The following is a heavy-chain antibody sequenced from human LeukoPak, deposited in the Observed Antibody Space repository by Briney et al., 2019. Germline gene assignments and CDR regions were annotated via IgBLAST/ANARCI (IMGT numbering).Heavy chain of an antibody. V-gene: IGHV1-18*01. CDR1: GYTFTSYG. J-gene: IGHJ4*02. CDR3: ATGFKGYYYDSSGTFDY. D-gene: IGHD3-22*01. CDR2: ISAYNGNT. Sequence: ASVKVSCKASGYTFTSYGISWVRQAPGQGLEWMGWISAYNGNTNYAQKLQGRVTMTTDTSTSTAYMELRSLRSDDTAVYYCATGFKGYYYDSSGTFDYWGQGTLVTVSS.